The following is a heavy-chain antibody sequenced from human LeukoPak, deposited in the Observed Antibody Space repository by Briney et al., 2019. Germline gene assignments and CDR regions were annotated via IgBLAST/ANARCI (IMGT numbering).Heavy chain of an antibody. Sequence: GGSLRLSCAASGFTFSSYAMSWVRQAPGKGLEWVSAISGSGGGTYYADSVKGRFTISRDNSKNTLYLQMDSLRAEDTAVYYCAKGALRLGELSLYSNDYWGQGTLVTVSS. CDR3: AKGALRLGELSLYSNDY. CDR1: GFTFSSYA. CDR2: ISGSGGGT. D-gene: IGHD3-16*02. J-gene: IGHJ4*02. V-gene: IGHV3-23*01.